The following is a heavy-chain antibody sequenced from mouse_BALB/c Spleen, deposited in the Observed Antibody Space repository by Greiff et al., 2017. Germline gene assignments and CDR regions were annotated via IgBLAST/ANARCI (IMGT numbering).Heavy chain of an antibody. V-gene: IGHV3-6*02. CDR2: ISYDGSN. J-gene: IGHJ3*01. D-gene: IGHD2-1*01. CDR3: ARDGNSLAY. Sequence: EVQLLESGPGLVKPSQSLSLTCSVTGYSITSGYYWNWIRQFPGNKLEWMGYISYDGSNNYNPSLKNRISITRDTSKNQFFLKLNSVTTEDTATYYCARDGNSLAYWGQGTLVTVSA. CDR1: GYSITSGYY.